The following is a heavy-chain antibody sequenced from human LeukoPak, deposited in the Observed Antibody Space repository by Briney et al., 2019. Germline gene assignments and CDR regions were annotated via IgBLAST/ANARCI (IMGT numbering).Heavy chain of an antibody. CDR3: ARDLSPGGSGQPQHY. D-gene: IGHD3-10*01. V-gene: IGHV4-34*01. CDR1: GGSFSGYY. J-gene: IGHJ4*02. CDR2: INHSGST. Sequence: SETLSLTCAVYGGSFSGYYWSWIRQPPGKGLEWIGEINHSGSTNYNPSLKSRVTISVDTSKNQFSLKLSSVTAADTAVYYCARDLSPGGSGQPQHYWGQGTLVTVSS.